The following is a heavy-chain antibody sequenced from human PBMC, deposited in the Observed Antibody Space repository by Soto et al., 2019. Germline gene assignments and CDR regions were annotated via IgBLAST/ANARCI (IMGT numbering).Heavy chain of an antibody. CDR3: ARARRITSIFGVVRIWFDP. J-gene: IGHJ5*02. CDR2: INHSGST. CDR1: GGSFSGYY. Sequence: SETLSLTCAVYGGSFSGYYWSWIRQPPGKGLEWIGEINHSGSTNYNPSLKSRVTISVDTSKNQFTLKLSSVTAADTAVYYCARARRITSIFGVVRIWFDPWGQGTLATVSS. V-gene: IGHV4-34*01. D-gene: IGHD3-3*01.